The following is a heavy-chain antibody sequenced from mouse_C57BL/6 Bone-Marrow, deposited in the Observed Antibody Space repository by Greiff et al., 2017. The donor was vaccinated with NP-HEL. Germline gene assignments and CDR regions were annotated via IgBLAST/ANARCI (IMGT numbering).Heavy chain of an antibody. V-gene: IGHV1-63*01. J-gene: IGHJ1*03. CDR1: GYTFTNYW. CDR3: GDYYGSNDWYFDV. Sequence: QVQLQQSGAELVRPGTSVKMSCKASGYTFTNYWIGWAKQRPGHGLEWIGDIYPGGGYTNYNEKFKGKATLTADKSSSTAYIQFSSLTSEDSAIYYCGDYYGSNDWYFDVWGTGTTVTVSS. CDR2: IYPGGGYT. D-gene: IGHD1-1*01.